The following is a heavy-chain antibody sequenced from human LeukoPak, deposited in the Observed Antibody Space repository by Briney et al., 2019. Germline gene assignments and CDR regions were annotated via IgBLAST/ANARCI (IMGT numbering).Heavy chain of an antibody. J-gene: IGHJ6*02. V-gene: IGHV3-30*19. Sequence: PGRSLRLSCAASGFTFSSYGMHWVRQAPGKGLEWVAVISYDGSEKNHADSVEGRFTISRDNSKNTLYLQMNSLRAEDTAVYSCARGTYGSGSYYYYFYGMDVWGRGTTVTVSS. CDR1: GFTFSSYG. CDR3: ARGTYGSGSYYYYFYGMDV. CDR2: ISYDGSEK. D-gene: IGHD3-10*01.